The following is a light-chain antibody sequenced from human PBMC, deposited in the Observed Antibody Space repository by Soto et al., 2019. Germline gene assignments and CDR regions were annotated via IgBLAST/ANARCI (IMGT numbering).Light chain of an antibody. J-gene: IGKJ1*01. CDR1: QTIRSW. CDR2: KAS. Sequence: DIQMTQSPSTLSGSVGDRVTITCRASQTIRSWLAWYQQKPGKAPKLLIYKASNVKSGVPSRFSGSGSGTEFTLTISSLQPDDFATYYCQHYNSYSEAFGQGTKVELK. CDR3: QHYNSYSEA. V-gene: IGKV1-5*03.